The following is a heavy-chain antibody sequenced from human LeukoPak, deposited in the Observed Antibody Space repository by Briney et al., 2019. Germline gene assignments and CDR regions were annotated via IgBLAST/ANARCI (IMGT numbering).Heavy chain of an antibody. V-gene: IGHV4-59*01. CDR1: GGSISSYY. CDR2: IYYSGST. Sequence: PSETLSLTCTVSGGSISSYYWSWIRQPPGKGLEWIGYIYYSGSTNHNPSLKSRVTISVDTSKNQFSLKLSSVTAADTAVYYCARADCSSTSCPFDYWGQGTLVTVSS. J-gene: IGHJ4*02. D-gene: IGHD2-2*01. CDR3: ARADCSSTSCPFDY.